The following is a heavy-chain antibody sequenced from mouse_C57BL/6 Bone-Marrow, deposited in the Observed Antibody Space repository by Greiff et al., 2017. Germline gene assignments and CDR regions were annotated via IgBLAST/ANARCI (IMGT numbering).Heavy chain of an antibody. D-gene: IGHD2-1*01. V-gene: IGHV1-69*01. CDR1: GYTFTSYW. CDR2: IDPSDSYT. Sequence: VQLQQPGAELVMPGASVKLSCKASGYTFTSYWMHWVKQRPGQGLEWIGEIDPSDSYTNYNQKFKGKSTLTVDKSSSTAYMQLSSLTSEDSAVYYSAYYGNHGGFAYWGQGTRVTVSA. J-gene: IGHJ3*01. CDR3: AYYGNHGGFAY.